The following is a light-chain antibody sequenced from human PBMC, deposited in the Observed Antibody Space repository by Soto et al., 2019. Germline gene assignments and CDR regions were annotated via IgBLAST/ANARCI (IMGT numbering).Light chain of an antibody. J-gene: IGLJ2*01. Sequence: QSVLTQPPSVSGAPGQRVTISCTGSSSNVGTGYDVHWYQQLPGTAPKLLIYGNINRPPGVPDRFSGSKSGSSASLAITGLQAEDEADYYCQSYDSSLSGLIFGGGTKLTVL. CDR3: QSYDSSLSGLI. CDR2: GNI. CDR1: SSNVGTGYD. V-gene: IGLV1-40*01.